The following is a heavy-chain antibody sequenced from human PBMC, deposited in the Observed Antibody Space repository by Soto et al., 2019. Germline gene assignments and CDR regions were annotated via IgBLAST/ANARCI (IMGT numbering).Heavy chain of an antibody. V-gene: IGHV3-23*01. CDR3: AKAGADYGDKYGDY. D-gene: IGHD4-17*01. CDR1: GFTFSSYA. J-gene: IGHJ4*01. Sequence: EVQLLESGGGLVQPAGSLRLSCAASGFTFSSYAMSWVRQAPGKRLEWVSAISGSGGSTYYADSVKGRFTISRGNSKNTLYLQMNSLRDEATAVYYCAKAGADYGDKYGDYWGNGTLVAVAS. CDR2: ISGSGGST.